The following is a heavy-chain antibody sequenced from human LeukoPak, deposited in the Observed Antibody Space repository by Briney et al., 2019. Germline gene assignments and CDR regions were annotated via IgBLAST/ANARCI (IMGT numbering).Heavy chain of an antibody. CDR1: GFTFSSYA. CDR3: ATEKGDSPDY. D-gene: IGHD2-21*01. CDR2: ISGSGSNT. Sequence: GGSLRLSCAASGFTFSSYAMSWVRQALGKGLEWVSAISGSGSNTYYADSVKGRFTISRDNSKNTLYLQMNSLRAEDTAVFYCATEKGDSPDYWGQGTLVTVSS. J-gene: IGHJ4*02. V-gene: IGHV3-23*01.